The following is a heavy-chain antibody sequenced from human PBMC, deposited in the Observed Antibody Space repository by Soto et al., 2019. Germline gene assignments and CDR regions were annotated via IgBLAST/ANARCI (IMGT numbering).Heavy chain of an antibody. CDR3: ARLPYCSGGSCYFDYYYYYMDV. V-gene: IGHV4-61*01. CDR2: IYYSGST. CDR1: GGSVSSGSYY. Sequence: SETLSLTCTVSGGSVSSGSYYWSWIRQPPGKGLEWIGYIYYSGSTNYNPSLKSRVTISVDTSKNQFSLKLSSVTAADTAVYYCARLPYCSGGSCYFDYYYYYMDVWGKGTTVTVSS. J-gene: IGHJ6*03. D-gene: IGHD2-15*01.